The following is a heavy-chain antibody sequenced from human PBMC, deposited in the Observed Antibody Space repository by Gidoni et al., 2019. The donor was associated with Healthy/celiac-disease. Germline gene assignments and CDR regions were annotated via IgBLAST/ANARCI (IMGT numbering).Heavy chain of an antibody. CDR2: ISWNSGSI. V-gene: IGHV3-9*01. CDR3: ATAGELSSYFDY. D-gene: IGHD3-10*01. CDR1: GFTFDDYA. J-gene: IGHJ4*02. Sequence: EVQLVESGGGLVQPGRSLRLSCAASGFTFDDYAMHWVRQAPGKGLEWVSGISWNSGSIGYADSVKGRFTISRDNAKNSLYLQMNSLRAEDTALYYCATAGELSSYFDYWGQGTLVTVSS.